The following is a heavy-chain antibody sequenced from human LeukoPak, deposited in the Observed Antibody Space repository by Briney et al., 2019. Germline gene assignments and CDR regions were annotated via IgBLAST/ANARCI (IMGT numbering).Heavy chain of an antibody. CDR3: AKLGYGSGSFVNDY. CDR2: ISGSGGST. Sequence: GGSLRLSCAASGFTFSSYGMSWVRQAPGKGLEWVSAISGSGGSTYYADSVKGRFTISRDNSKHSLYLQMNSLRTEDTALYYCAKLGYGSGSFVNDYWGQGTLVTVSS. D-gene: IGHD3-10*01. V-gene: IGHV3-23*01. J-gene: IGHJ4*02. CDR1: GFTFSSYG.